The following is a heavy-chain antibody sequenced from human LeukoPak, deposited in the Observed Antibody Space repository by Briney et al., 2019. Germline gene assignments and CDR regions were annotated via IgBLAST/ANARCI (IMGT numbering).Heavy chain of an antibody. CDR1: GGSFSGYY. Sequence: SETLSLICAVYGGSFSGYYWRWIRQPTGEGLEWLGEMNHSGSNNYHRSLKSRVTISVDKSKNPVASTLRSVTAAGAAVYFCARVRRGGRYSYDSIGYLDYWDQGTLVTVSS. V-gene: IGHV4-34*01. CDR3: ARVRRGGRYSYDSIGYLDY. D-gene: IGHD3-22*01. J-gene: IGHJ4*02. CDR2: MNHSGSN.